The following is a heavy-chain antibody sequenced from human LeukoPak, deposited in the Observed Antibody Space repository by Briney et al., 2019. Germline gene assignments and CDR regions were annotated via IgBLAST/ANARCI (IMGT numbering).Heavy chain of an antibody. Sequence: GGSLRLSCAASGFTFSTYAMSWVRQAPGKGLEWASGISDSGASTNYADSVKGRFTISRDNSKNTLYLQMNSLRAEDTAVYYCAKDSGRRPDYSNYPGKYYYYMDVWGKGTTVTVSS. J-gene: IGHJ6*03. CDR2: ISDSGAST. V-gene: IGHV3-23*01. CDR1: GFTFSTYA. D-gene: IGHD4-11*01. CDR3: AKDSGRRPDYSNYPGKYYYYMDV.